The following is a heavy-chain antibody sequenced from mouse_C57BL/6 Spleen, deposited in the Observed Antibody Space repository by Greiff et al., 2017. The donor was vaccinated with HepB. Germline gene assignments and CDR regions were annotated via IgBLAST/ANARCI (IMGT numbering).Heavy chain of an antibody. CDR1: GFSFNTYA. CDR2: IRSKSNNYAT. CDR3: VRQVYLYAMDY. D-gene: IGHD5-5*01. J-gene: IGHJ4*01. V-gene: IGHV10-1*01. Sequence: EVQGVESGGGLVQPKGSLKLSCAASGFSFNTYAMNWVRQAPGKGLEWVARIRSKSNNYATYYADSVKDRFTISRDDSESMLYLQMNNLKTEDTAMYYCVRQVYLYAMDYWCQGTSVTVSS.